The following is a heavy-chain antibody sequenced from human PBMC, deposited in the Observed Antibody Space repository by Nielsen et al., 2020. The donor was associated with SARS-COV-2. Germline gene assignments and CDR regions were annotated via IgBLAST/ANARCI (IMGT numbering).Heavy chain of an antibody. Sequence: KVSCKASGYTFTTYWIGWVRQMPGNGLEWMGTIYPGDSDIRYSPSFQGQVTISVDKSTNTAYLQWSSLRASDSAIYYCGRLRDRFSSGWHLDYWGQGTLVTVSS. D-gene: IGHD6-25*01. CDR1: GYTFTTYW. CDR3: GRLRDRFSSGWHLDY. J-gene: IGHJ4*02. V-gene: IGHV5-51*01. CDR2: IYPGDSDI.